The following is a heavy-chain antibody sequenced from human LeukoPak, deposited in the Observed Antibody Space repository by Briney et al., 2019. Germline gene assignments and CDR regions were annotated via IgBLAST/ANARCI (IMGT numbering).Heavy chain of an antibody. CDR3: AKDSPRDGYNEEFDY. V-gene: IGHV3-23*01. Sequence: PGGSLRLSCAASGFTFSSYSMNWVRQAPGKGLEWVSGISGSGGNTYYADSVKGRFTISRDNSKNTLYLQMNSLRAEDTAVYYCAKDSPRDGYNEEFDYWGQGTLVTVSS. CDR1: GFTFSSYS. CDR2: ISGSGGNT. D-gene: IGHD5-24*01. J-gene: IGHJ4*02.